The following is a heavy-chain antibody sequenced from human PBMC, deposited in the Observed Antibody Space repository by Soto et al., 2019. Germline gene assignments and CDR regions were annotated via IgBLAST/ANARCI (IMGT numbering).Heavy chain of an antibody. CDR1: SGSISSSNW. CDR2: IYHSGST. V-gene: IGHV4-4*02. J-gene: IGHJ4*02. D-gene: IGHD2-15*01. Sequence: SETLSLTCAVASGSISSSNWWSWVRQPPGKGLEWIGEIYHSGSTNYNPSLKSRVTISVDKSKNQFSLKLSAVTAADTAVYYCARNYCSGGSCDFDYWGQGTLVTVSS. CDR3: ARNYCSGGSCDFDY.